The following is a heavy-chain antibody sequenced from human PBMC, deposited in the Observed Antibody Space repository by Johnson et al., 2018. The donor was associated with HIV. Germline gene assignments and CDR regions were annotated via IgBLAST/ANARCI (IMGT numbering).Heavy chain of an antibody. Sequence: VQLVESGGGLVQPGGSLRLSCAASGFTFSSYDMHWVRQATGKGLEWVSAIGTAGDTYYPGSVKGRFTISRENAKNYLYLQMNSLRAGDTAVYYCARGLTGDDAFDIWGQGTMVTVSS. J-gene: IGHJ3*02. D-gene: IGHD7-27*01. CDR2: IGTAGDT. CDR3: ARGLTGDDAFDI. V-gene: IGHV3-13*01. CDR1: GFTFSSYD.